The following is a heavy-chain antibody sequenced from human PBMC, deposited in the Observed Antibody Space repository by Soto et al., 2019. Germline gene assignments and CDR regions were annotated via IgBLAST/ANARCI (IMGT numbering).Heavy chain of an antibody. CDR3: ARQNYAGYGGYDSAFDT. CDR2: IYPGDSDV. J-gene: IGHJ4*02. Sequence: PGESLKISCQGSGYTFTTYWVGWVRQRPGKGLDWVGNIYPGDSDVKYSPSFQGQVTISVDKSISTAYLQWNSLKASDTAVYYCARQNYAGYGGYDSAFDTWGQGTLLTVSS. D-gene: IGHD5-12*01. V-gene: IGHV5-51*01. CDR1: GYTFTTYW.